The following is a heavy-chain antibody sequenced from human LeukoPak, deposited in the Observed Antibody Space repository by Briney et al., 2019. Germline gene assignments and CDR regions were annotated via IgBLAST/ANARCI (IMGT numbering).Heavy chain of an antibody. J-gene: IGHJ4*02. CDR2: IYYSGST. D-gene: IGHD2-21*01. V-gene: IGHV4-59*01. CDR1: GESISGFY. CDR3: ARGVVITPQTFDY. Sequence: SETLSLTCTVSGESISGFYWTWIRQPPGKGLEWIGYIYYSGSTNYNPSLKSRVTISVDTSKNQFSLKLSSVTAADTAVYYCARGVVITPQTFDYWGQGTLVTVSS.